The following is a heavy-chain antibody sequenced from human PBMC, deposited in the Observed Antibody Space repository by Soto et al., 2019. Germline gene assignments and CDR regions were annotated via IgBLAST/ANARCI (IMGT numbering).Heavy chain of an antibody. J-gene: IGHJ4*02. Sequence: GASVKVSCKDSGYTFTSNGISWVRQSPGQGLGWMGWISAYNGNTNYAQKLQGRVTMTTDTSTSTAYMELRSLRSDDTAVYYCARGISGSYYVAFDSWGQGTLVTASS. CDR3: ARGISGSYYVAFDS. CDR2: ISAYNGNT. V-gene: IGHV1-18*01. CDR1: GYTFTSNG. D-gene: IGHD1-26*01.